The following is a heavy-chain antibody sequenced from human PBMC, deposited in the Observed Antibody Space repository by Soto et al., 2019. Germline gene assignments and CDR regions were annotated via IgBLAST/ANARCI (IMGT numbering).Heavy chain of an antibody. Sequence: SETLSLTCTVSGVSISSGGFYWGWIRQPPGKGWEWIGDSDESGTTYYNSSLKSPLTTSVDASTHPFSPKRSSVIAAGTAVYYCARASRSLFDDSSYSGMAVWAKGTTLTFS. CDR3: ARASRSLFDDSSYSGMAV. CDR2: SDESGTT. J-gene: IGHJ6*04. CDR1: GVSISSGGFY. D-gene: IGHD2-21*01. V-gene: IGHV4-30-4*01.